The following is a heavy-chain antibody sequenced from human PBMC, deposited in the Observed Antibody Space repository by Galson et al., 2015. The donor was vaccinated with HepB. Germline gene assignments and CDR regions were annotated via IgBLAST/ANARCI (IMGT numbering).Heavy chain of an antibody. J-gene: IGHJ4*02. D-gene: IGHD1-26*01. CDR2: INPSGGST. Sequence: SVKVSCKASGYTFTSYHIHWVRQAPGQGLEWMGIINPSGGSTTYAQKFQGRVTMTRDTSTSTVYMELSSLRSEDTALYYCGLSGSYYQPLGYWGQGTLVTVSS. V-gene: IGHV1-46*01. CDR3: GLSGSYYQPLGY. CDR1: GYTFTSYH.